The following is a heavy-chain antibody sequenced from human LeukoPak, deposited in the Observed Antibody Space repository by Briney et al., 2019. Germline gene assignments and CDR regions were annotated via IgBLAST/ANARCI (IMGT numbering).Heavy chain of an antibody. V-gene: IGHV3-15*01. Sequence: GGSLRLSCAASGFTFSNAWMSWVRQAPGKGLEWVGRIKSKTDGGTTDYAAPVKGRFTISRDDSKNTLYLQMNSLKTEDTAVYYCAKDLQQLVGGYYFDYWGQGTLVTVSS. CDR3: AKDLQQLVGGYYFDY. J-gene: IGHJ4*02. CDR1: GFTFSNAW. D-gene: IGHD6-13*01. CDR2: IKSKTDGGTT.